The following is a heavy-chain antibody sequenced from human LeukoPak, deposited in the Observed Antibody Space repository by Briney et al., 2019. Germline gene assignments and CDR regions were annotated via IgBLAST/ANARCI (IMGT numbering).Heavy chain of an antibody. V-gene: IGHV1-2*02. CDR3: ARLGGTTGSDY. CDR2: INPNTGDT. CDR1: GGTFSSYA. D-gene: IGHD4-17*01. J-gene: IGHJ4*02. Sequence: ASVKVSCKASGGTFSSYAISWVRQAPGQGLEWMGWINPNTGDTNYSQKFRGSVTVTRDTSISTAYMELSRVTSDDTGVYYCARLGGTTGSDYWGQGTLVTVSS.